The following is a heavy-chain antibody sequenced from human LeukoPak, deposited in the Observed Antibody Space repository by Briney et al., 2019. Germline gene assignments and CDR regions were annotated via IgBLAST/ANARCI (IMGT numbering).Heavy chain of an antibody. D-gene: IGHD3-9*01. Sequence: SETLSLTCTVSCVSFNSRSFYWGWTPQPPGKGLEWIGSIYNSENNYYNPSLKSQITISVQTSKNHYSLHLGSVTPADASFCYCARRGSIFEVSEWRTAFDIWGQGTMFIVSS. CDR1: CVSFNSRSFY. CDR3: ARRGSIFEVSEWRTAFDI. CDR2: IYNSENN. V-gene: IGHV4-39*01. J-gene: IGHJ3*02.